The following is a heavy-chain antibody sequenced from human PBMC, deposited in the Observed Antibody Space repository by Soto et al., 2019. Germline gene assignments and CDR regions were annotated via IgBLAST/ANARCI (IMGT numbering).Heavy chain of an antibody. CDR3: XKRGIVLGIAVAGKGYYFDY. J-gene: IGHJ4*02. V-gene: IGHV3-23*01. CDR2: ISGSGGST. D-gene: IGHD6-19*01. CDR1: GFTFSSYA. Sequence: EVQLLESGGGLVQPGGSLRLSCAASGFTFSSYAMSWVRQAPGKGLEWVSAISGSGGSTYYADSVKGRFTISRENSKNKLYXXXXXLRAADTXXYYXXKRGIVLGIAVAGKGYYFDYWGQGTLVTVSS.